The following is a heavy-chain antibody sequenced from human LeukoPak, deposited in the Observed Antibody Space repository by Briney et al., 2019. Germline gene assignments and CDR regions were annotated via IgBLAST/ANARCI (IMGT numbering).Heavy chain of an antibody. D-gene: IGHD3-9*01. CDR3: ARGYDILTGVREWDY. CDR2: ISAYNGNT. J-gene: IGHJ4*02. V-gene: IGHV1-18*01. CDR1: GYTFTTYG. Sequence: ASVKVSCKTSGYTFTTYGISWVRQAPGQGLEWMGWISAYNGNTNYAQKLQGRVTMTTDTSTSTAYMELRSLRSDDTAVYYCARGYDILTGVREWDYWGQGTLVTVSS.